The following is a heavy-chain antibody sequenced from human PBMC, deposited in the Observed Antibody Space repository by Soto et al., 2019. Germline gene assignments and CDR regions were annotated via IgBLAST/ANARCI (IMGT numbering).Heavy chain of an antibody. J-gene: IGHJ5*02. V-gene: IGHV4-31*02. CDR2: IYYSGST. Sequence: SLTMSVTRTVSGGNISSGGYYWSWIRQHPGKGLEWIGYIYYSGSTYYNPSLKSRVTISVDTSKNQFSLKLSSVTAADTAVYYCERSIDPWGQGTLVTVSS. CDR3: ERSIDP. CDR1: GGNISSGGYY.